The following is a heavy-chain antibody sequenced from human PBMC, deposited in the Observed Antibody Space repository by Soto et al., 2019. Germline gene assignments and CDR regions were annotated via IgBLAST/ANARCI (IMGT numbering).Heavy chain of an antibody. J-gene: IGHJ6*02. D-gene: IGHD1-26*01. CDR2: ISGSGGST. V-gene: IGHV3-23*01. CDR3: AKDEVGATPYYYGMDV. Sequence: GESLRLSCAASGFTFSSYAMSWVRQAPGKGLEWVSAISGSGGSTYYADSVKGRFTISRDNSKNTLYLQMNSLRAEDTAVYYCAKDEVGATPYYYGMDVWGQGTTVTVSS. CDR1: GFTFSSYA.